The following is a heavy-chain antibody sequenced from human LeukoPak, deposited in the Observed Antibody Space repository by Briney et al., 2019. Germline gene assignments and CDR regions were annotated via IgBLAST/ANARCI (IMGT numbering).Heavy chain of an antibody. CDR1: GFTFSSYA. CDR2: ISYDGSNK. V-gene: IGHV3-30-3*01. Sequence: GGSLRLSCAASGFTFSSYAMHWVRQAPGKGLEWVAVISYDGSNKYYADSVKGRFTISRDNSKNTLYLQMNSPRAEDTAVYYCARLFGLGELIPVYWGQGTLVTVSS. J-gene: IGHJ4*02. CDR3: ARLFGLGELIPVY. D-gene: IGHD3-10*01.